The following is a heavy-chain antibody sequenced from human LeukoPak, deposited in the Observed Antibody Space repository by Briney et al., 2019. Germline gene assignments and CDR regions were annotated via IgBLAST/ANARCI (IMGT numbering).Heavy chain of an antibody. CDR3: ARSQYSYDFFDY. D-gene: IGHD5-18*01. V-gene: IGHV4/OR15-8*01. J-gene: IGHJ4*02. CDR1: GVSISSTNW. CDR2: IYHSGSA. Sequence: SETLSLTCAVSGVSISSTNWWSWVRQPPGKGLEWIGEIYHSGSANYNPSLKSRVTISVDTSKNQFSLKLSSVTAADTAMYYCARSQYSYDFFDYWGQGTLVTVSS.